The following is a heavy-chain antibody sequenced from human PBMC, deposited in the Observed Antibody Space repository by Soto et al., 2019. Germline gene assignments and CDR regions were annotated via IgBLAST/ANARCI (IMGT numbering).Heavy chain of an antibody. CDR2: ISGSGGTI. Sequence: GGSLRLSCAASGFTFNTYAMNWVRQAPGKGLEWVASISGSGGTINYADSVKGRFTTSRDTSKNTLYLQMNSLSAEDTAVYYCAKGFIVVVTAIRPDDNFDVWGHGTMVTVSS. V-gene: IGHV3-23*01. D-gene: IGHD2-21*02. CDR1: GFTFNTYA. J-gene: IGHJ3*01. CDR3: AKGFIVVVTAIRPDDNFDV.